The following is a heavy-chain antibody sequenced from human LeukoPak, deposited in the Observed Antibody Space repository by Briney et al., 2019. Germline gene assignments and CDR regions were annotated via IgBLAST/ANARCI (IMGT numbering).Heavy chain of an antibody. Sequence: GGSLRLSCAASGFTVSSNSMSWVRQAPGKGLEWVSVIYSGGSSSYADSVKGRFTISRDNSKNTLYLQMNSLRAEDTAVYYCASQKSHDSSGYYLPFDPWGQGTLVTVSS. CDR2: IYSGGSS. CDR1: GFTVSSNS. CDR3: ASQKSHDSSGYYLPFDP. D-gene: IGHD3-22*01. J-gene: IGHJ5*02. V-gene: IGHV3-53*01.